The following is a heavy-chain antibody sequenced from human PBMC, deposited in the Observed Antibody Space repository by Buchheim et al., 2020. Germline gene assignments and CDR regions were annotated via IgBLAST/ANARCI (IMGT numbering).Heavy chain of an antibody. Sequence: QVQLQQWGAGLLKPSETLSLTCAVYGGSFSGYYWSWIRQPPGKGLEWIGEINHSGSTNYNPSLKSRLTIQVNTSKNQFSLKLSSVTAADTAVYYCARVYPFAAAAGTFSGWFDPWGQGTL. CDR1: GGSFSGYY. V-gene: IGHV4-34*01. J-gene: IGHJ5*02. D-gene: IGHD6-13*01. CDR3: ARVYPFAAAAGTFSGWFDP. CDR2: INHSGST.